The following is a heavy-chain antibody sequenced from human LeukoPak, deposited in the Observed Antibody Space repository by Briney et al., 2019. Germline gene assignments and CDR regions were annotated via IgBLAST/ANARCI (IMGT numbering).Heavy chain of an antibody. CDR3: AREGRYCSSTSCSLLYYYYYYYMDV. CDR1: GFTFSTYW. D-gene: IGHD2-2*01. Sequence: PGGSLRLSCAASGFTFSTYWMSWVRQAPGKGLEWVASIRQDGSEKYYVDSGKGRFTISRDNAKNSLYLQMNSLRAEDTAVYYCAREGRYCSSTSCSLLYYYYYYYMDVWGKGTTVTVSS. V-gene: IGHV3-7*01. CDR2: IRQDGSEK. J-gene: IGHJ6*03.